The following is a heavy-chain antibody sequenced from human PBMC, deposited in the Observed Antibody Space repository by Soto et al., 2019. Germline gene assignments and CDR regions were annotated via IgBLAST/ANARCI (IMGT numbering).Heavy chain of an antibody. V-gene: IGHV1-8*01. J-gene: IGHJ3*02. CDR3: ARPWDYYDSSGSPPLPYDI. CDR2: VNPNSGNT. D-gene: IGHD3-22*01. CDR1: GYTFPSSV. Sequence: GASVQVSCKAPGYTFPSSVINSVRQASARGHEWMGWVNPNSGNTGYAQKFQGRVTMTRNNSISTANMDLSSLTYEDTAVYYCARPWDYYDSSGSPPLPYDIWVQGTMVAGSS.